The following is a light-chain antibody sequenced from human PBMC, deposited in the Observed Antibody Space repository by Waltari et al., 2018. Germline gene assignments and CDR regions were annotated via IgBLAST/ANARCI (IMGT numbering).Light chain of an antibody. CDR3: QQCGSSPPT. CDR2: DAS. Sequence: EIVLTQSPGTLSLSPGERATLSCRASQSVSSTYLAWYQQKPGQAPRLLIYDASSSATGIPDRFSGSGSGTDFTLIISRLEPEDFGVYYCQQCGSSPPTFGGGTKVQIK. CDR1: QSVSSTY. V-gene: IGKV3-20*01. J-gene: IGKJ4*01.